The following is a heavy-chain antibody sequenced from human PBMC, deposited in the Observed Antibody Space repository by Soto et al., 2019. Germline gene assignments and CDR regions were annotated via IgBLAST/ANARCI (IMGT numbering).Heavy chain of an antibody. V-gene: IGHV4-31*03. CDR1: GGSISSGGYY. J-gene: IGHJ5*02. Sequence: QVQLQESGPGLVKPSQTLSLTCTVSGGSISSGGYYWSWIRQHPGKGLAWIGYIYYSGSTYYNPSLKSRVTISVDTSKNQFSLKLISVTAADTAVYYCAAYYYGSGSYYPSNWFDPWGQGTLVTVSS. D-gene: IGHD3-10*01. CDR2: IYYSGST. CDR3: AAYYYGSGSYYPSNWFDP.